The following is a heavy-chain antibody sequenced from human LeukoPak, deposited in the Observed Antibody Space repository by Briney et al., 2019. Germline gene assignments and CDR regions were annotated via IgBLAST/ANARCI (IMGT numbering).Heavy chain of an antibody. CDR2: ISHTGST. Sequence: SETLSLTCTVSGASNNSAGYYWSWIRQLPGKGLEWIGYISHTGSTYYNPSLKSRVIISRDTSKNQFSLKLSSVTAADTAIYYCARGDYWGQGTLVTVSS. J-gene: IGHJ4*02. CDR3: ARGDY. V-gene: IGHV4-31*03. CDR1: GASNNSAGYY.